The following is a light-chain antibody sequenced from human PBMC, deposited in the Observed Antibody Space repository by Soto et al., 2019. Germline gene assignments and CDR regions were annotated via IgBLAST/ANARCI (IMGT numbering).Light chain of an antibody. CDR1: SGDVGGDND. CDR3: SPYTTPNTSCV. V-gene: IGLV2-14*03. CDR2: DVT. J-gene: IGLJ1*01. Sequence: QSVLTXPAAVSGSLGQSITICWAGSSGDVGGDNDVSWYQQFPGQAPNLIIYDVTNRPSGVSSRFSGSKSGNRASLTISGLQAEDEADYYCSPYTTPNTSCVFGTGTKVTGL.